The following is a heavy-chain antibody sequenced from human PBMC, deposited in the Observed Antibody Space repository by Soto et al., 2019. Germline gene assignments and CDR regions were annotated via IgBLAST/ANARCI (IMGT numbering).Heavy chain of an antibody. CDR2: IIPLVGTA. V-gene: IGHV1-69*06. Sequence: QVPLVQSGAEVKKPGSSVKVSCKAAGGTFNNYAISWVRKDPGQGLAWMGGIIPLVGTADYAQKFEGRVTITADKSTDTAYMELSSLKSEDTAVYYCARLIGEGDRGTYALDYWGQGTLVTVSS. CDR1: GGTFNNYA. D-gene: IGHD3-10*01. J-gene: IGHJ4*02. CDR3: ARLIGEGDRGTYALDY.